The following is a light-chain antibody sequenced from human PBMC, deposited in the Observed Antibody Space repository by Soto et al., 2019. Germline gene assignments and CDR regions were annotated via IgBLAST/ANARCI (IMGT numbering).Light chain of an antibody. CDR3: TSYKSDSTPYV. J-gene: IGLJ1*01. V-gene: IGLV2-14*01. CDR1: SSDVGSYNY. Sequence: QSVLTQPVSVSGSPGQSITICCTGTSSDVGSYNYVSWYQHHPGKAPKLMLYEVTNRPSGVSNRFSGSKSGYTASLTISGLRAEDEADYYCTSYKSDSTPYVFGTGTKLTVL. CDR2: EVT.